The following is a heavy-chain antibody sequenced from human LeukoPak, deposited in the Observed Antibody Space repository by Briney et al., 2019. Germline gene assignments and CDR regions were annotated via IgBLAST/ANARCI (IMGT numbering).Heavy chain of an antibody. V-gene: IGHV1-69*06. CDR1: GGTFSSYA. Sequence: GASVKVSCKASGGTFSSYAISWVRQAPGQGLEWMGGIIPIFGTANYAQKFQGRVTTTADKSTSTAYMELSSLRSEDTAVYYCARGPGIAVAGTGEVLDYWGQGTLVTVSS. CDR2: IIPIFGTA. CDR3: ARGPGIAVAGTGEVLDY. D-gene: IGHD6-19*01. J-gene: IGHJ4*02.